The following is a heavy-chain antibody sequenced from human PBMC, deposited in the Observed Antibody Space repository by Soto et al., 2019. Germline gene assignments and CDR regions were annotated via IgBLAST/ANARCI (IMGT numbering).Heavy chain of an antibody. CDR3: ARGRAVAGYYYYYGTDV. CDR2: IIPIFGTA. D-gene: IGHD6-19*01. CDR1: GGTFSSYA. J-gene: IGHJ6*02. V-gene: IGHV1-69*13. Sequence: SVKVSCKASGGTFSSYAISWVRQAPGQGLEWMGGIIPIFGTANYAQKFQGRVTITADESTSTAYMELSSLRSEDTAVYYGARGRAVAGYYYYYGTDVWGQGTTVTVSS.